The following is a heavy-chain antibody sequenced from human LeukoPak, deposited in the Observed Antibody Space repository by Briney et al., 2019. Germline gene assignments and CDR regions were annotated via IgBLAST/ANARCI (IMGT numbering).Heavy chain of an antibody. Sequence: SETLSLTCTVSGGSISSSSYYWGWIRQPPGKGLEWIGYIYYSGSTYYNPSLKSRVTISVDTSKNQFSLKLSSVTAADTAVYYCARQTRKEIGAFDIWGQGTMVTVSS. CDR1: GGSISSSSYY. CDR3: ARQTRKEIGAFDI. J-gene: IGHJ3*02. V-gene: IGHV4-39*01. CDR2: IYYSGST. D-gene: IGHD2/OR15-2a*01.